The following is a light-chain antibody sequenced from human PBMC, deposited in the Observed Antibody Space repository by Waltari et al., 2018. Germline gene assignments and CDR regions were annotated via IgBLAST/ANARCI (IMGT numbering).Light chain of an antibody. CDR3: QHYVRLPAT. Sequence: EIVLTQSPGSLSSSPGKRFPPSCRASQSVSRALAWYQQKPGQAPRLLIFGASNRATGIPDRFSGSGSETDFSLTISRLEPEDFAVYYCQHYVRLPATFGRGTKVEIK. V-gene: IGKV3-20*01. J-gene: IGKJ1*01. CDR1: QSVSRA. CDR2: GAS.